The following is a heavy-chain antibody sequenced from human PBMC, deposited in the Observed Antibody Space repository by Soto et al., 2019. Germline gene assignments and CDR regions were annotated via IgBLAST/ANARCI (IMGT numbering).Heavy chain of an antibody. Sequence: PSETLSLTCAVYGGSFSGYYWSCIRQPPGKGLEWIGEINHSGSTNYNPSLKSRVTISVDTSKNQFSLKLSSVTAADTAVYYCARAPTYNWNYVDYFDYWGQGTLVTVSS. CDR1: GGSFSGYY. CDR3: ARAPTYNWNYVDYFDY. D-gene: IGHD1-7*01. CDR2: INHSGST. V-gene: IGHV4-34*01. J-gene: IGHJ4*02.